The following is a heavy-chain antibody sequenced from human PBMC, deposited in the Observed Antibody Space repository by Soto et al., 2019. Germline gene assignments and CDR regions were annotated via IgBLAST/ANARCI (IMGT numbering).Heavy chain of an antibody. D-gene: IGHD6-19*01. V-gene: IGHV1-18*01. CDR2: ISTYNGNT. CDR1: GYTFTHYG. Sequence: ASVKVSCKASGYTFTHYGVNWVRQAPGQRFEWMGYISTYNGNTDYAQKLQGRVTMTTDKSTSTVYMELRSLRSDDTAVYYCARGGYSSGWYIGYWGQGTLVTVSS. CDR3: ARGGYSSGWYIGY. J-gene: IGHJ4*02.